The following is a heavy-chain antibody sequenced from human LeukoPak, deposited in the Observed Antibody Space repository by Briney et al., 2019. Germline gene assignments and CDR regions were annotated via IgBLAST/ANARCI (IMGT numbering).Heavy chain of an antibody. CDR2: ISYDGINK. V-gene: IGHV3-30*18. CDR1: GFTFSSYG. D-gene: IGHD5-12*01. J-gene: IGHJ4*02. CDR3: AKGIRRGYSGYVTDY. Sequence: GGSLRLSCAASGFTFSSYGIHWLRQAPGKGLEWVSVISYDGINKYYADSVKGRFTISRDNSKTTLYLQMNSLRAEDTAVYYLAKGIRRGYSGYVTDYWGQGALVTVSS.